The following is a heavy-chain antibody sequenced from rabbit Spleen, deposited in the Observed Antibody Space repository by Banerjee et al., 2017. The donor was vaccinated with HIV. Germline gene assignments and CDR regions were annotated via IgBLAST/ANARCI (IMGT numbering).Heavy chain of an antibody. Sequence: QEQLEESGGDLVKPGASLTLTCTASGVSFSSNYYMCWVRQAPGKGLELIACIYTSSRSTWYASWAKGRFTISKTSSTTVTLQMTSLTAADTATYFCGRGPYNNVWGPDYFTLWGPGTLVTVS. CDR3: GRGPYNNVWGPDYFTL. CDR2: IYTSSRST. CDR1: GVSFSSNYY. J-gene: IGHJ4*01. V-gene: IGHV1S45*01. D-gene: IGHD3-1*01.